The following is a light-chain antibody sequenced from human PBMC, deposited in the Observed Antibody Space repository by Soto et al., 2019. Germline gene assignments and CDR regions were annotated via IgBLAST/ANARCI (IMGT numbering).Light chain of an antibody. V-gene: IGKV4-1*01. Sequence: DIVMTQSPDSLAVSLGERATINCKSSQSVLYSAYNQNHLAWYQQKPGQPPRLLIYWAFTRESGVPDRFSGSGSGTDFTLTISSPQAEDVAVYYCQQYYTSPLTFGGGTKVEIK. CDR3: QQYYTSPLT. CDR2: WAF. CDR1: QSVLYSAYNQNH. J-gene: IGKJ4*01.